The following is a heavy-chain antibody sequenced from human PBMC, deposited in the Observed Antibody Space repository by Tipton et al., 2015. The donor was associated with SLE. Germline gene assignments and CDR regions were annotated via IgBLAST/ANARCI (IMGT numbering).Heavy chain of an antibody. J-gene: IGHJ4*02. V-gene: IGHV4-59*08. Sequence: TLSLTCTVSGGSISGYHWSWLRQPPGKGLEWIGYISYTETTKYNPSLESRVIISVDTSKNQFSLRLSSVTAADTAMYYCARGAARRRYFDYWGQGTLVTVSS. CDR1: GGSISGYH. CDR2: ISYTETT. D-gene: IGHD6-6*01. CDR3: ARGAARRRYFDY.